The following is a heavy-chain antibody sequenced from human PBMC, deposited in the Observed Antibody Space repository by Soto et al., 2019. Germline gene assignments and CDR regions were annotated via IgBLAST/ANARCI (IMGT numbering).Heavy chain of an antibody. J-gene: IGHJ6*02. D-gene: IGHD3-10*01. Sequence: LRLSCAASGFTFSSYGMHWVRQAPGKGLEWVAVISYDGSNKYYADSVKGRFTISRDNSKNTLYLQMNSLRAEDTAVYYCAKALEAITMVRGVISYYHYGMDVWGQGTTVTVSS. CDR3: AKALEAITMVRGVISYYHYGMDV. V-gene: IGHV3-30*18. CDR1: GFTFSSYG. CDR2: ISYDGSNK.